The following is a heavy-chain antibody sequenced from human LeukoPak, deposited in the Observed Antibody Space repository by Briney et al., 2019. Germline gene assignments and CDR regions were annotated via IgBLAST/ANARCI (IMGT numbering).Heavy chain of an antibody. J-gene: IGHJ6*02. Sequence: GESLKISCKGSGYRFINYWIGWVRQMPDKGLEWMGIIYPADSDTRYSPAFQGQVTISADKSITTAYLQWSSLKASDTAIYYCVKGISGTNFGMDVWGQGTALTPSS. CDR1: GYRFINYW. V-gene: IGHV5-51*01. CDR2: IYPADSDT. CDR3: VKGISGTNFGMDV. D-gene: IGHD3-10*01.